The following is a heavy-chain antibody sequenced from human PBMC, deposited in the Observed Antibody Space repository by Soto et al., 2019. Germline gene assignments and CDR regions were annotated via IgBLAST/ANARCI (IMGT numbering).Heavy chain of an antibody. V-gene: IGHV3-21*01. D-gene: IGHD6-13*01. J-gene: IGHJ4*02. CDR2: ISSSSSYI. CDR3: ARGAAAADNYFDY. Sequence: EVQLVESGGGLVKPGGSLRLSCAASGFTFSSYSMNWVRQAPGKGLEWVSSISSSSSYIYYADSVKGRFTISRDNAKNSLYLQMNSLRVEDSAVYYCARGAAAADNYFDYWGQGTLVTVSS. CDR1: GFTFSSYS.